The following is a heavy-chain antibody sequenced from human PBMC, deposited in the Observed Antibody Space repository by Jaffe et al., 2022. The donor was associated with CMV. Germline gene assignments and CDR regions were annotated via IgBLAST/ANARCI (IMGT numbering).Heavy chain of an antibody. D-gene: IGHD6-19*01. J-gene: IGHJ3*02. V-gene: IGHV1-46*01. Sequence: QVQLVQSGAEVKKPGASVKVSCKASGYTFTSYYMNWVRQAPGQGLEWMGIINPSGGSTSYAQKFQGRVTMTRDTSTSTVYMELSGLRSEDTAVYYCARNIAVRGAFDIWGQGTMVTVSS. CDR3: ARNIAVRGAFDI. CDR1: GYTFTSYY. CDR2: INPSGGST.